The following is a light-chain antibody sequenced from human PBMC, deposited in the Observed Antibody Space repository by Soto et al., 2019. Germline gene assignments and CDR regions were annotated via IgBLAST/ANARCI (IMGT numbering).Light chain of an antibody. V-gene: IGLV2-14*03. J-gene: IGLJ2*01. CDR1: SSDVGDYNY. Sequence: QSALTQPASVSGSPGQSITISCTGTSSDVGDYNYVSWYQHHPGKAPKLMIYDVTNRPSGVSNRFSGSKSGNTASLTISGLQAEDEADYYCSSYTSSSTRVVFGGGTKLTVL. CDR3: SSYTSSSTRVV. CDR2: DVT.